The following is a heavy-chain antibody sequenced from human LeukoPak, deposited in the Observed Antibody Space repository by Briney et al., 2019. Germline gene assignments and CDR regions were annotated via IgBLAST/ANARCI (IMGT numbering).Heavy chain of an antibody. Sequence: SETLSLTCAVYGGSFSGYYWSWIRQPPGKGLEWIAYIYYSGGTYYNPSLKSRVTISVDTSKNQFSLRLSSVTAADTAVYYCARGDSSSWSFKIWGQGTLVTVSS. CDR1: GGSFSGYY. V-gene: IGHV4-34*01. J-gene: IGHJ4*02. D-gene: IGHD6-13*01. CDR2: IYYSGGT. CDR3: ARGDSSSWSFKI.